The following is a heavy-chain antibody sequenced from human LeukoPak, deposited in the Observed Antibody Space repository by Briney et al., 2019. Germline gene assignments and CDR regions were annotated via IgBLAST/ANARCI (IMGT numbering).Heavy chain of an antibody. J-gene: IGHJ1*01. D-gene: IGHD4-17*01. CDR2: ISGSGGST. Sequence: LTGGSLRLSCAASGFTFSSYAMSWVRQAPGKGLEWVSAISGSGGSTYYADSVKGRFTISRDNSKNTLYLQMNSLRAEDTAVYYCAKDYGDYTWYFQHWGQGTLVTVSS. CDR3: AKDYGDYTWYFQH. CDR1: GFTFSSYA. V-gene: IGHV3-23*01.